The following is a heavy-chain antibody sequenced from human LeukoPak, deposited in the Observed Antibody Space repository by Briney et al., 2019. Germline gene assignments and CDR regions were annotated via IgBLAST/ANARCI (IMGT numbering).Heavy chain of an antibody. V-gene: IGHV1-2*02. Sequence: ASVKVSCKASGYTFTSYYMHWVRQAPGQGLEWMGWINPNSGGTNYAQKFQGRVTMTRDTSISTAYMELSRLRSDDTAVYYCARDLTMVRGIFFPEDAFDIWGQGTMVTVSS. CDR3: ARDLTMVRGIFFPEDAFDI. CDR1: GYTFTSYY. D-gene: IGHD3-10*01. J-gene: IGHJ3*02. CDR2: INPNSGGT.